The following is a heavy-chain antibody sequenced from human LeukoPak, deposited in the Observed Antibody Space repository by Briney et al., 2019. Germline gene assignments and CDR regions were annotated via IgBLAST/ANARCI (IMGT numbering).Heavy chain of an antibody. CDR2: IYTSGST. CDR1: GGSISSYY. V-gene: IGHV4-4*09. Sequence: KPSETLSLTCTVSGGSISSYYWSWIRQPPGKGLEWIGYIYTSGSTNYNPSLKSRVTISVDTSKNQFSLKLSSVTAADTAVYYCARGIAVAGTGWFDPWGQGTLVTVSS. D-gene: IGHD6-19*01. J-gene: IGHJ5*02. CDR3: ARGIAVAGTGWFDP.